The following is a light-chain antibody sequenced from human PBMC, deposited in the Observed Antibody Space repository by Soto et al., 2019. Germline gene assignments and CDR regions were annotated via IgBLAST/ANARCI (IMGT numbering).Light chain of an antibody. Sequence: EVVLRQSPNTLSLSPGESATLSCRASQAVSSTYLVWYQQKPGLAPRLLIYGASSRAPGISDRFSGSGSGTDFTLTISRLEPEDFAVYYCHQCGNSWWTFGEGTKVDIK. CDR1: QAVSSTY. V-gene: IGKV3-20*01. CDR3: HQCGNSWWT. J-gene: IGKJ1*01. CDR2: GAS.